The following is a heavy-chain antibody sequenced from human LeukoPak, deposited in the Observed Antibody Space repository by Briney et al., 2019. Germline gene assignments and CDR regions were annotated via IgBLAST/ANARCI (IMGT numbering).Heavy chain of an antibody. CDR1: RYTFNTYG. V-gene: IGHV1-18*01. CDR2: ISAYNGNT. D-gene: IGHD5-18*01. J-gene: IGHJ4*02. Sequence: ASVKVSCKPSRYTFNTYGFSWVRQAPGQGLEWVGWISAYNGNTDYAQKIQGRVTMTTDTSTSTAYMELRSLKSDDTAVYYCARGLVDTAMVAPTYWGQGTLVTVSS. CDR3: ARGLVDTAMVAPTY.